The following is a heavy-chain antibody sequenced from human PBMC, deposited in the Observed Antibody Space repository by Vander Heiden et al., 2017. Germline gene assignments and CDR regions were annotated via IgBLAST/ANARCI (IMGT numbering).Heavy chain of an antibody. D-gene: IGHD2-8*02. CDR2: IRSKTDGGTT. CDR1: RFTFSDAW. CDR3: TAERDSVMHTGGTDY. J-gene: IGHJ4*02. Sequence: EVQLVESGGGLVKPGGSLRLSCAASRFTFSDAWMGWVRQAQGKGLEWLGHIRSKTDGGTTDYAAPVKGRFTISRDDSKNTLYLQMNSLKTEDTAVYYCTAERDSVMHTGGTDYWGQGTLVTVSS. V-gene: IGHV3-15*01.